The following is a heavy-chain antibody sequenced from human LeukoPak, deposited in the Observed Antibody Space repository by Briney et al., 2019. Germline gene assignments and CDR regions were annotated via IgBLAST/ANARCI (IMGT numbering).Heavy chain of an antibody. CDR2: IKQDGSEK. CDR3: ARKAYGLDV. CDR1: GFTFSSYW. V-gene: IGHV3-7*03. J-gene: IGHJ6*04. Sequence: GGSLRLSCAPSGFTFSSYWMSWVRQAPGKGLEWVANIKQDGSEKYYVDSVKGRFTISRDDGKNSLYLQMNSLRAEDTAVYYCARKAYGLDVWGKGTTVTVSS.